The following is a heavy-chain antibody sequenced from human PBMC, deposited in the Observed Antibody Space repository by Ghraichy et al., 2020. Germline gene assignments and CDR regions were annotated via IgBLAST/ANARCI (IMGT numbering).Heavy chain of an antibody. J-gene: IGHJ3*02. CDR2: IKQDGSEK. CDR1: GFIFSSYW. Sequence: GESLNISCAASGFIFSSYWMSWVRQAPGKGLEWVANIKQDGSEKYYVDSVKGRFTISRDNAKNSLYLQMNSLRAEDTALYYCAKVTFLAFDIWGQGTMVTGSS. D-gene: IGHD2-21*01. CDR3: AKVTFLAFDI. V-gene: IGHV3-7*03.